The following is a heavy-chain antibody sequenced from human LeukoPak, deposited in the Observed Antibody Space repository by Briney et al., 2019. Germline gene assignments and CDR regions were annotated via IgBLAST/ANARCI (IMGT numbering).Heavy chain of an antibody. CDR3: ARVDRIVGAIDH. V-gene: IGHV4-34*01. CDR1: GRSFSGYY. CDR2: INHSGST. J-gene: IGHJ4*02. Sequence: TSETLSLTCAVYGRSFSGYYWSWIRQPPGKGLEWIGEINHSGSTNYNPSLKSRVTISVGTSKNQFSLKLSSVTAADTAVYYCARVDRIVGAIDHWGQGTLVTVSS. D-gene: IGHD1-26*01.